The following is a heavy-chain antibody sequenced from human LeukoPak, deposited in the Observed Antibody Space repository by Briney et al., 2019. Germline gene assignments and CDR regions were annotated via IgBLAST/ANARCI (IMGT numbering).Heavy chain of an antibody. D-gene: IGHD2-21*02. J-gene: IGHJ4*02. V-gene: IGHV5-51*01. Sequence: LGESLKISCEGSGYGFSNYWIGWVRQMPGKGLEWMGVIYPGDYETRYSPSFQGLVTISVDKSISTAYLQWSSLKASDTAMYYCAIPPGYCGNDCSFDHWGQGTLVTVSS. CDR2: IYPGDYET. CDR1: GYGFSNYW. CDR3: AIPPGYCGNDCSFDH.